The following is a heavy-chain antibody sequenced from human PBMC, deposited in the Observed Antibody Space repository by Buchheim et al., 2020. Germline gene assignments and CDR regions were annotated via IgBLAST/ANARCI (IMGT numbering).Heavy chain of an antibody. D-gene: IGHD2/OR15-2a*01. CDR3: ARVGTFGFHSIFDWFDP. CDR1: GFTFSSYW. V-gene: IGHV3-74*01. J-gene: IGHJ5*02. CDR2: INSDGSST. Sequence: EVQLVESGGGLVQPGGSLRLSCAASGFTFSSYWMHWVRQAPGKGLVWVSRINSDGSSTSYADSVKGRFTISRDNAKTTLYLQMNSLRAEDTAVYYCARVGTFGFHSIFDWFDPWGQGTL.